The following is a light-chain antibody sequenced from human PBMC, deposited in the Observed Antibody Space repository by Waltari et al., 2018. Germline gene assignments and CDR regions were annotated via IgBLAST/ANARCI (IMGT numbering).Light chain of an antibody. CDR2: AAS. J-gene: IGKJ1*01. Sequence: DDQMTQAPSSLAASVGDRGRSTCRASQPISNYLNGDQHKSGRAPTLLIYAASSLPSGVPPRFSRSGSVTDVTRALSSLQPADFAPSFCQLPDGTPQASGQGT. CDR3: QLPDGTPQA. V-gene: IGKV1-39*01. CDR1: QPISNY.